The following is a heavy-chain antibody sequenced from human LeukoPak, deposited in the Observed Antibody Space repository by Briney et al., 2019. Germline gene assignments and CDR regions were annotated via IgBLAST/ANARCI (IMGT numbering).Heavy chain of an antibody. CDR2: MSGSDTGS. D-gene: IGHD4-23*01. J-gene: IGHJ4*02. V-gene: IGHV3-23*01. Sequence: PGGSLRLSCVASGFTLSSYSMSWVRQAPGKGLEWVSAMSGSDTGSWYADSVKGRFTISRDASKTTLYLQMNSLRAEDTAIYYCAKDARSFGGTYFDYWGQGIQVTVSS. CDR3: AKDARSFGGTYFDY. CDR1: GFTLSSYS.